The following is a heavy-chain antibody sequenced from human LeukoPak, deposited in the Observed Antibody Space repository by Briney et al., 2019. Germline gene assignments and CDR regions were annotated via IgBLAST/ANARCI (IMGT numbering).Heavy chain of an antibody. CDR1: GYTFTSYG. Sequence: ASVKVSCKASGYTFTSYGISWVRQAPGQGLEWMGWISAYNGNTNYAQKFQGRVTMTRDMSTSTVYMELSSLRSEDTAVYYCARDPGAIQLGFDYWGQGTLVTVSS. J-gene: IGHJ4*02. CDR3: ARDPGAIQLGFDY. D-gene: IGHD5-18*01. V-gene: IGHV1-18*01. CDR2: ISAYNGNT.